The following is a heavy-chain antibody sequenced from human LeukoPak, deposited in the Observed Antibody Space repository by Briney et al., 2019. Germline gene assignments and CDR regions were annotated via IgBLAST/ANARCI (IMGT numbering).Heavy chain of an antibody. CDR1: GYTFTSYG. V-gene: IGHV1-18*01. D-gene: IGHD3-10*01. CDR3: ARDLRGYYPAGGYFDP. CDR2: ISAYNGNT. J-gene: IGHJ2*01. Sequence: ASVKVSCKASGYTFTSYGISWVRQAPGQGLEWMGWISAYNGNTNYAQKLQGRVTMTTDTSTSTAYMELRSLRSDDTAVYYCARDLRGYYPAGGYFDPWGRGTLVTVSS.